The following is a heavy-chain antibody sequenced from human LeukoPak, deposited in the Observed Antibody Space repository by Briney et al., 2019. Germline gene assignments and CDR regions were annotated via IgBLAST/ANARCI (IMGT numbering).Heavy chain of an antibody. CDR1: GGTFSSYA. CDR3: ARDGRYYGSHYGMDV. J-gene: IGHJ6*02. CDR2: IIPIFGTV. D-gene: IGHD3-10*01. V-gene: IGHV1-69*13. Sequence: ASVKVSCKASGGTFSSYAISWVRQAPGQGLEWMGGIIPIFGTVNHAQKFQGRVTITADESTSTAYMELSSLRSEDTAVYYCARDGRYYGSHYGMDVWGQGTTVTVSS.